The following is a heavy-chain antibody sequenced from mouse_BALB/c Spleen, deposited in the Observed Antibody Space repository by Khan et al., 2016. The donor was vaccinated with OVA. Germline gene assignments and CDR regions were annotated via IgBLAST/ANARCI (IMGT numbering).Heavy chain of an antibody. CDR1: GFSLTSYG. CDR2: IWTGGST. Sequence: VQLQESGPGLVAPSQSLSITCTVSGFSLTSYGVHWVRQPPGKGLEWLGVIWTGGSTNYNSALMSRLSISKDNSKSQVFLKMNSLQTDDTAMYYCARYDGNYGGYFDFWGAGTTVTVAA. V-gene: IGHV2-9*02. CDR3: ARYDGNYGGYFDF. D-gene: IGHD2-1*01. J-gene: IGHJ1*01.